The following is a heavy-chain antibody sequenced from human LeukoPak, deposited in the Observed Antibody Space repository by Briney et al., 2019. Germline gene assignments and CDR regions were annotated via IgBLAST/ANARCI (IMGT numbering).Heavy chain of an antibody. CDR1: GGSISSYY. J-gene: IGHJ4*02. V-gene: IGHV4-59*01. D-gene: IGHD5-18*01. CDR2: IYYSGST. Sequence: SETLSLTCTVSGGSISSYYWSWIRQPPGKGLEWIGYIYYSGSTNYNPSLKSRVTISVDTSKNQFSLKLSSVTAADTAVYYCARVSTAMVNFYYFDYWGQGTLVTVSS. CDR3: ARVSTAMVNFYYFDY.